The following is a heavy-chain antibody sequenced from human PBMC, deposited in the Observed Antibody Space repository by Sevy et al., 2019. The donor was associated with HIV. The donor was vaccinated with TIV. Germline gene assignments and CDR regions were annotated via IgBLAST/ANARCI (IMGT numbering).Heavy chain of an antibody. Sequence: GGSLRLSCAVSGFTFNNYWMTWVRQAPGKGLEWVANIKQDGSDKYYMESVKGRFNISRDNTKNSLYLQLNSLRAEDTAVYYCARSWDYWGQMGYWGQGTLVTVSS. CDR2: IKQDGSDK. CDR3: ARSWDYWGQMGY. D-gene: IGHD7-27*01. V-gene: IGHV3-7*03. J-gene: IGHJ4*02. CDR1: GFTFNNYW.